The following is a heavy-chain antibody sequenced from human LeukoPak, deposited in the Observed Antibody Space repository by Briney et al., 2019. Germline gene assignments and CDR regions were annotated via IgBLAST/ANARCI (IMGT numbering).Heavy chain of an antibody. D-gene: IGHD3-22*01. J-gene: IGHJ4*02. CDR2: IEGSGDAT. Sequence: GGSLRLSCAASGFTFSNNAMSWVRQAPGKGLEWVSGIEGSGDATHYADSVKGRFTISRDTSKNTLYLQMNSLRAEDTAVYYCARGHSSGYYLKYWGQGTLVTVSS. CDR1: GFTFSNNA. CDR3: ARGHSSGYYLKY. V-gene: IGHV3-23*01.